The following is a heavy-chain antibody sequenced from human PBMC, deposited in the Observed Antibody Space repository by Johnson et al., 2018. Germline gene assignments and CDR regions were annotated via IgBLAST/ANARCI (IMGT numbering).Heavy chain of an antibody. CDR3: AKDLGIFGVVPYYRDV. D-gene: IGHD3-3*01. V-gene: IGHV3-11*04. J-gene: IGHJ6*03. CDR1: GFPFSDYY. CDR2: ISRGGTTI. Sequence: QVQLVESGGGLVEPGGSLRLSCAASGFPFSDYYISWIRQAPGKGLEWVSYISRGGTTIYYAESVKGRFTISRDNAKNSLSLQMNSLRDEDTAVYYGAKDLGIFGVVPYYRDVWGKGTTVTVSS.